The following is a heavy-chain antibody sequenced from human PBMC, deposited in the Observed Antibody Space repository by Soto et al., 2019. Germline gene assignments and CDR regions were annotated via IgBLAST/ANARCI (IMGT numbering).Heavy chain of an antibody. V-gene: IGHV1-3*01. Sequence: ASVKVSCKTSGYTFTTSVIHWVRQAPGQRLEWMGWINPGTANTKYSQKLQGRVSITRDTSASTAYMELSSLRSEDTAVYYCARVAPNFGSSWPYWGQGTLVTVSS. J-gene: IGHJ4*02. CDR3: ARVAPNFGSSWPY. CDR1: GYTFTTSV. D-gene: IGHD6-13*01. CDR2: INPGTANT.